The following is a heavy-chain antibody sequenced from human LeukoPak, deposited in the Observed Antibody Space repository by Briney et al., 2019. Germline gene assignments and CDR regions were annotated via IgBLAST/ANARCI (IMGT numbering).Heavy chain of an antibody. J-gene: IGHJ4*02. CDR3: AKVSHTAMVKGYFDY. CDR2: ISYDGSNK. V-gene: IGHV3-30*18. D-gene: IGHD5-18*01. Sequence: GGSLRLSCAASGFTFSSYGMHWVRQAPGKGLEWVAVISYDGSNKYYADSVKGRFTISRDNSKNTLYLQMNGLRAEDTAVYYCAKVSHTAMVKGYFDYWGQGTLVTVSS. CDR1: GFTFSSYG.